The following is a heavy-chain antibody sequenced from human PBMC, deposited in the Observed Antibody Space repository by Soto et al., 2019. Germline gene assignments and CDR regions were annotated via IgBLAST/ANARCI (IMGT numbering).Heavy chain of an antibody. J-gene: IGHJ4*01. CDR2: IYFTGTT. CDR3: ARPYSSGQYYFDY. CDR1: GGSMNTYCYY. D-gene: IGHD3-10*01. Sequence: QLQLQESGPGLVKPSETLSLTCTVSGGSMNTYCYYWGWIRQPPGKGLEWIGSIYFTGTTSYNPSLQRRVTISLDTSKNQFSLKLSSVTAADTAVYYCARPYSSGQYYFDYWGQGILVTVSS. V-gene: IGHV4-39*01.